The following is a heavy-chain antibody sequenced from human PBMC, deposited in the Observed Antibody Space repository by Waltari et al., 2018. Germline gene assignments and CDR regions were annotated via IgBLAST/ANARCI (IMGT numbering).Heavy chain of an antibody. CDR3: ARGGGGYYDSSGYHDY. CDR2: IYYSGST. Sequence: QLQLQESGPGLVKPSETLSLTCTVSGGSISSSSYYWGWIRQPPGKGLEWIGSIYYSGSTYYNPSLKSRVTISVDTSKNQFSLKLSSVTAADTAVYYCARGGGGYYDSSGYHDYWGQGTLVTVSS. J-gene: IGHJ4*02. D-gene: IGHD3-22*01. V-gene: IGHV4-39*07. CDR1: GGSISSSSYY.